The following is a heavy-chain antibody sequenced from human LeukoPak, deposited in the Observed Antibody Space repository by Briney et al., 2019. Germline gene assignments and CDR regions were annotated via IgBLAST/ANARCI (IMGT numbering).Heavy chain of an antibody. CDR1: GFTFSSYA. CDR2: ISGSGGST. D-gene: IGHD2-2*01. V-gene: IGHV3-23*01. Sequence: PGRSLRLSCAASGFTFSSYAMSWVRQAPGKGLEWVSAISGSGGSTYYADCGKGRFTISRDNSKNTLYLQMNSLRAEDTAVYYCARKSADCSSTSCSGHTWDDAFDIWGQGTMVTVSS. CDR3: ARKSADCSSTSCSGHTWDDAFDI. J-gene: IGHJ3*02.